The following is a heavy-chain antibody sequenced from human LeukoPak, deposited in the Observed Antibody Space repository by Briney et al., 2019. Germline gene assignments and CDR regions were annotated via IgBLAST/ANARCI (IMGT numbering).Heavy chain of an antibody. CDR1: GFTFSRYG. V-gene: IGHV3-30*18. D-gene: IGHD2-15*01. J-gene: IGHJ6*02. CDR3: AKDTCSGGSCYYYYGMDV. Sequence: PGRSLRLSCAASGFTFSRYGIHWVRQAPGKGLEWVAVISHDGSNNYYADSVKGRFIISRDNSKSTLYLQMISLRAEDTAVYYCAKDTCSGGSCYYYYGMDVWGQGTTVTVSS. CDR2: ISHDGSNN.